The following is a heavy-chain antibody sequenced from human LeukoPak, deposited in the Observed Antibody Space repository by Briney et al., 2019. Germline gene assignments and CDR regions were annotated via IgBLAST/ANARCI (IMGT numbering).Heavy chain of an antibody. D-gene: IGHD3-10*01. CDR2: ISGSGGST. CDR3: AKDPHLLWFGESLDY. CDR1: GFTFSSYA. Sequence: GGSLRLSCAASGFTFSSYAMSWVRQAPGKGLEWVSAISGSGGSTYYADSVKGRFTISRDNSKNTLYLQMHSLRAEDTAVYYCAKDPHLLWFGESLDYWGQGTLVTVSS. V-gene: IGHV3-23*01. J-gene: IGHJ4*02.